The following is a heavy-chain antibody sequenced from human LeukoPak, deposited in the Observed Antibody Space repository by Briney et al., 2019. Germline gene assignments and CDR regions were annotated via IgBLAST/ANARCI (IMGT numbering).Heavy chain of an antibody. CDR2: ISGSGGST. J-gene: IGHJ3*02. D-gene: IGHD3-22*01. CDR3: AKDLITMIVVVRRAFDI. Sequence: GGSLRPSCAASGFTFSSYAMSWVRQAPGRGLEWVSAISGSGGSTYYADSVKGRFTISRDNSKNTLYLQMNSLRAEDTAVYYCAKDLITMIVVVRRAFDIWGQGTMVTVSS. V-gene: IGHV3-23*01. CDR1: GFTFSSYA.